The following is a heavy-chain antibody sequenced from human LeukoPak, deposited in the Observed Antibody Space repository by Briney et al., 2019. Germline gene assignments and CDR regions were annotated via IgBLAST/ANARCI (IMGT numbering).Heavy chain of an antibody. J-gene: IGHJ6*02. V-gene: IGHV3-23*01. CDR2: VSASGLST. Sequence: GGSLRLSCAASGFTFSSYSMSWVRQSPGKGLEWVSSVSASGLSTCYADSVKGRFTISRDNSKNTLYLQMNSLTADDTALYYCARRKVGPTNYYYGVDVWGQGTTVTVSS. CDR1: GFTFSSYS. CDR3: ARRKVGPTNYYYGVDV. D-gene: IGHD1-26*01.